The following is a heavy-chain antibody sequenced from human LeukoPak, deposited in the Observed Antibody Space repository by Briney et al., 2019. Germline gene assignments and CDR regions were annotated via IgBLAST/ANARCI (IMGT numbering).Heavy chain of an antibody. CDR1: GFTFSSYS. CDR2: ISSSSSYI. J-gene: IGHJ4*02. CDR3: ARDGDGDIDLDY. Sequence: PGGSLRLSCAASGFTFSSYSMNWVRQAPGKGLEWVSSISSSSSYIYYADSVKGRFTISRDNAKNSLYLQMNSLRAEDTAVYYCARDGDGDIDLDYWGQGTLVTVSS. V-gene: IGHV3-21*01. D-gene: IGHD5-24*01.